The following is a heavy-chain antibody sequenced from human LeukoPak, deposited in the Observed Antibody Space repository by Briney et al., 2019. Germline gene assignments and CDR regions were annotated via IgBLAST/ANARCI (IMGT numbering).Heavy chain of an antibody. Sequence: GGSLRLSCAASGFTFSSYWMHWVRQAPGKGLVWVSLINSDGSSTSYADSVKGRFTISRDNAKNTLYLQMNSLRAEDTAVYYCARVSVGYSYGTSDYWGQGTLVTVSS. CDR1: GFTFSSYW. CDR2: INSDGSST. J-gene: IGHJ4*02. CDR3: ARVSVGYSYGTSDY. D-gene: IGHD5-18*01. V-gene: IGHV3-74*01.